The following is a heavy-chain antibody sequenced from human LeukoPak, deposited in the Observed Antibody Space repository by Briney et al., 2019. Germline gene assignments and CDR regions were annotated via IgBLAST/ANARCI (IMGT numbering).Heavy chain of an antibody. J-gene: IGHJ6*02. Sequence: SGPTLVKPSETLSLTCTVSGGSLSRYYWSWIRQPAGKGLEWIGRIYTSGSTNYNPSLKSRVTISVDTSKNQFSLKLSSVTAADTAVYYCARLEGVRHYDILTGHPNYYYYYGMDVWGQGTTVTVSS. V-gene: IGHV4-4*07. D-gene: IGHD3-9*01. CDR2: IYTSGST. CDR3: ARLEGVRHYDILTGHPNYYYYYGMDV. CDR1: GGSLSRYY.